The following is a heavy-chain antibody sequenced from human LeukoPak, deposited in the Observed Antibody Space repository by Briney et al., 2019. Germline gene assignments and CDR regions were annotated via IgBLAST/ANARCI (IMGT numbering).Heavy chain of an antibody. CDR2: IRSKANSYAT. CDR3: TRRHSGSYPHAFDI. V-gene: IGHV3-73*01. D-gene: IGHD1-26*01. J-gene: IGHJ3*02. Sequence: GGSLKLSCAASGFTFSGSAMHWVRQASGKGLEWVGRIRSKANSYATAYAASVKGRFTISRDDSKNTAYLQMNSLKTEDTAVYYCTRRHSGSYPHAFDIWGQGTMVTVSS. CDR1: GFTFSGSA.